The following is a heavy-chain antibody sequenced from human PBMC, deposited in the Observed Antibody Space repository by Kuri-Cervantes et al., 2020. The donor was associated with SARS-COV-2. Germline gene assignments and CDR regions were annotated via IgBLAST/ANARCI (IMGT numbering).Heavy chain of an antibody. J-gene: IGHJ3*02. Sequence: GGSLRLSCAASGFTFSNAWVSWVRQAPGKGLGWVGRIKSKSDDGTTDYAAPVKGRFTLSRDDLENTVYLQMNSLKPEDTAVYYCTTGGTTTSFAFDIWGQGTMVTVSS. CDR1: GFTFSNAW. V-gene: IGHV3-15*01. CDR2: IKSKSDDGTT. D-gene: IGHD1-1*01. CDR3: TTGGTTTSFAFDI.